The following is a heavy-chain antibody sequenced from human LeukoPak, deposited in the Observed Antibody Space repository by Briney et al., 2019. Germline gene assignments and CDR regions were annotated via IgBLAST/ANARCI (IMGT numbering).Heavy chain of an antibody. CDR3: KSGGAAPGSFDN. D-gene: IGHD6-13*01. V-gene: IGHV3-7*01. CDR2: IKYDGDEE. Sequence: PGGSLRLSCAASEFTFSDYWMSWMRQAPGKGLEWVANIKYDGDEEYYVDSVKGRFTISRDNAKNSLYLQLNSLRVEDTAVYYCKSGGAAPGSFDNWGQGTLVTVSP. J-gene: IGHJ4*02. CDR1: EFTFSDYW.